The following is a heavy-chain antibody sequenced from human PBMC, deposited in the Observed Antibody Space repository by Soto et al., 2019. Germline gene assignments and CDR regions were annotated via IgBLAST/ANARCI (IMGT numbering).Heavy chain of an antibody. CDR2: FSGSGGST. D-gene: IGHD3-3*01. CDR1: GSPFGTYA. CDR3: ANRGNDFWSGYLAPKQYYFDY. V-gene: IGHV3-23*01. Sequence: EVQLLESGEGWDHPGGPRSLPCAPPGSPFGTYALGWSPRPPGKGRRWFQAFSGSGGSTYYAASVKGRFTISRDNSKNTLYLQMNSLRAEDTAVYYCANRGNDFWSGYLAPKQYYFDYWGQGTLVTVSS. J-gene: IGHJ4*02.